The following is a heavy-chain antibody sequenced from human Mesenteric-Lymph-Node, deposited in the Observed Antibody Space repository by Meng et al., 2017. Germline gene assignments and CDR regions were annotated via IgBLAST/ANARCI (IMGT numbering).Heavy chain of an antibody. CDR3: ARGFTHGEGVITYYYYGMYV. CDR2: ISPTGGSL. V-gene: IGHV3-11*04. CDR1: GFTFSDYY. J-gene: IGHJ6*02. D-gene: IGHD3-10*01. Sequence: GESLKISCAASGFTFSDYYMTWIRQPPGQGLEWIASISPTGGSLYYPDSVKGRFSISRDNAKNSLYLQMNSLRAEDTAVYYCARGFTHGEGVITYYYYGMYVWCQAPTVTVSS.